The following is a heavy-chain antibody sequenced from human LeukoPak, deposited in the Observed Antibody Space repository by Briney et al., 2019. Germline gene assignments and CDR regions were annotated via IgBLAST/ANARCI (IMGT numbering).Heavy chain of an antibody. CDR3: AREAGRDAFDI. CDR1: GYTFTGYY. D-gene: IGHD1-14*01. CDR2: INPSGGST. V-gene: IGHV1-46*01. J-gene: IGHJ3*02. Sequence: ASVKVSCKASGYTFTGYYMHWVRQAPGQGLEWMGIINPSGGSTSYAQKFQGRVTMTRDMSTSTVYMELSSLRSEDTAVYYCAREAGRDAFDIWGQGTMVTVSS.